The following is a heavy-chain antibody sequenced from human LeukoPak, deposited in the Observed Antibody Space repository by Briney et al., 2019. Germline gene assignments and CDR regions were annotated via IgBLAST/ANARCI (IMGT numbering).Heavy chain of an antibody. CDR2: INPNSGGT. Sequence: ASVKVSCKASGYTFTGYYMHWVRQAPGQGLEWMGWINPNSGGTNYAQKFQGRVTMTRDTSISAAYMELSRLRSDDTAVYYCARGNRRDPEGFDPWGQGTLVTVSS. J-gene: IGHJ5*02. CDR3: ARGNRRDPEGFDP. D-gene: IGHD1-14*01. CDR1: GYTFTGYY. V-gene: IGHV1-2*02.